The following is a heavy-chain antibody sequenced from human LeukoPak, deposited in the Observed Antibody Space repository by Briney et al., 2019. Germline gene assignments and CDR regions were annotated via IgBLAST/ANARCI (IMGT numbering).Heavy chain of an antibody. J-gene: IGHJ4*02. V-gene: IGHV4-59*01. CDR1: GGSISSYY. Sequence: PSETLSLTCTVSGGSISSYYWSWIRQPPRKGLEWIGYIYYSGSTNYNPSLRSRVTISVDTSKNQFSLKLSSVTAADTAVYYCARQGSHYNLILGWGRGTLVTVSS. D-gene: IGHD1-26*01. CDR2: IYYSGST. CDR3: ARQGSHYNLILG.